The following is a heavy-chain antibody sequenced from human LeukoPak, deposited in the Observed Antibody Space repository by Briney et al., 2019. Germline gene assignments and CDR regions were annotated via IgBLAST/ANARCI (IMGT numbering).Heavy chain of an antibody. V-gene: IGHV4-38-2*02. CDR2: IYHSGST. J-gene: IGHJ3*02. D-gene: IGHD2-21*02. Sequence: SETLSLTCTVSGYSISSGYYWGWIRQPPGKGLEWIGSIYHSGSTYYNPSLKSRVTISVDTSKNQFSLKLSSVTAADTAVYYCARDSVRGFVVVTANAFDIWGQGTMVTVSS. CDR3: ARDSVRGFVVVTANAFDI. CDR1: GYSISSGYY.